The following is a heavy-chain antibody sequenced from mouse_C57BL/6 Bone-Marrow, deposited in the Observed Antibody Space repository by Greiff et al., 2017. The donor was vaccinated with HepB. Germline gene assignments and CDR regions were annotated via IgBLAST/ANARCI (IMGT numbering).Heavy chain of an antibody. V-gene: IGHV14-3*01. CDR2: IDPANGNT. CDR1: GFNIKNTY. CDR3: ARSAPLYYYGSSYLWYFDV. Sequence: EVQLQESVAELVRPGASVKLSCTASGFNIKNTYMHWVKQRPGQGLEWIGRIDPANGNTKYAPKFQGKATITADKSSNTAYLQLSSLTSEDTAIYYCARSAPLYYYGSSYLWYFDVWGTGTTVTVSS. J-gene: IGHJ1*03. D-gene: IGHD1-1*01.